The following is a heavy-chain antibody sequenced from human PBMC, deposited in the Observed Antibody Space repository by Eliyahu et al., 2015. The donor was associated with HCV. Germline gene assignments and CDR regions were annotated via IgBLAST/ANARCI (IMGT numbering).Heavy chain of an antibody. CDR3: VREALVWQQDDAFDI. V-gene: IGHV3-7*01. CDR1: GVTFRNYY. J-gene: IGHJ3*02. D-gene: IGHD3-10*01. CDR2: IRQDGRAT. Sequence: DVQLVESGGGLVQPGGSLRLSCAASGVTFRNYYWSWVRQAPGKGLEWVANIRQDGRATHYVDSVKGRFTIFRDNARNSLSLQMKSLTAEDTAVYYCVREALVWQQDDAFDIWGRGTMVSVSS.